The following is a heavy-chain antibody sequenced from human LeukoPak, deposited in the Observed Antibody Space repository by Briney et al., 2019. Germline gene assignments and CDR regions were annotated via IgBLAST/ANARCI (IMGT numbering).Heavy chain of an antibody. D-gene: IGHD3-3*01. V-gene: IGHV7-4-1*02. CDR1: GYTFTGYY. Sequence: ASVKVSCKASGYTFTGYYMHWVRQAPGQGLEWMGWINTNTGNPTYAQGFTGRFVFSLDTSVSTAYLQISSLKAEDTAVYYCARGGYYDFWSGYYSTYYFDYWGQGTLVTVSS. J-gene: IGHJ4*02. CDR2: INTNTGNP. CDR3: ARGGYYDFWSGYYSTYYFDY.